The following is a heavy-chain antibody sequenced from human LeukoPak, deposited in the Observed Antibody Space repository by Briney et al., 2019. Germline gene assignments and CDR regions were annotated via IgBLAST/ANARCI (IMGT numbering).Heavy chain of an antibody. CDR3: ARDALGESTTDY. CDR2: IYHSGST. V-gene: IGHV4-38-2*02. Sequence: SETLSLTCTVSGYSISSGYYWGWIRQPPGKGLEWIGSIYHSGSTYYNPSLKSRVTISVDTSKNQISLKLSSVTAADTAVYYCARDALGESTTDYWGQGTLVTVSS. D-gene: IGHD3-10*01. J-gene: IGHJ4*02. CDR1: GYSISSGYY.